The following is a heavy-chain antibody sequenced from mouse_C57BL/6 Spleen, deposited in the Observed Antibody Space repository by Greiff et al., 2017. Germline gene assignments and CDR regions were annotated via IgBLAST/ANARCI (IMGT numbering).Heavy chain of an antibody. Sequence: EVQLVESGGGLVQPGGSLSLSCAASGFTFTDYYMSWVRQPPGKALEWLGFIRNKANGYTTEYSASVKGRFTISRDNSQSILYLQMNALGAEDSATDYCARSGYYPLYYFDYWGQGTTLTVSS. V-gene: IGHV7-3*01. CDR2: IRNKANGYTT. J-gene: IGHJ2*01. CDR1: GFTFTDYY. CDR3: ARSGYYPLYYFDY. D-gene: IGHD2-3*01.